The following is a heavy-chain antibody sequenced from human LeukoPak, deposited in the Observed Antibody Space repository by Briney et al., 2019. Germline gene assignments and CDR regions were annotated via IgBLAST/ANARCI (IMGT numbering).Heavy chain of an antibody. Sequence: SETLSLTCAVYGGSFSGYYWSWIRQPPGKGLEWIGEINHSGSTNYNPSLKSRVTISVDTSKNQFSLKLSSVTAADMAVYYCARGSGYSYGHDYFDYWGQGTLVTVSS. D-gene: IGHD5-18*01. J-gene: IGHJ4*02. CDR1: GGSFSGYY. CDR3: ARGSGYSYGHDYFDY. V-gene: IGHV4-34*01. CDR2: INHSGST.